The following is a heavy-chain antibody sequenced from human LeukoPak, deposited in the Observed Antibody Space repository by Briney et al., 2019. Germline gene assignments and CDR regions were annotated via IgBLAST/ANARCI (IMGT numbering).Heavy chain of an antibody. CDR2: ISSSGSTI. CDR3: ARVMGCSSTSCYEGYYYYGMDV. D-gene: IGHD2-2*01. J-gene: IGHJ6*02. Sequence: PGGSLRLSCAASGFTFSDYYMSWVRQAPGKGLEWGSYISSSGSTIYYADSVKGRFTISRDNAKNSLYLQMNSLRAEDTAVYYCARVMGCSSTSCYEGYYYYGMDVWGQGTTVTVSS. V-gene: IGHV3-11*01. CDR1: GFTFSDYY.